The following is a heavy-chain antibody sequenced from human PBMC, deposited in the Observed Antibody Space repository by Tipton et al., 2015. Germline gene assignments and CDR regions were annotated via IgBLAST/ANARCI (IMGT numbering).Heavy chain of an antibody. J-gene: IGHJ4*02. V-gene: IGHV3-33*01. CDR1: GFTFSRSG. CDR2: IWFDGSNK. Sequence: SLRLSCAASGFTFSRSGMHWVRQAPGKGLEWVAVIWFDGSNKYFADSVKGRFTISRDNSKNMLYLQMNSLRAEDTAVYYCARDWDFGGTAVDYWGQGTLVTVSS. CDR3: ARDWDFGGTAVDY. D-gene: IGHD4-23*01.